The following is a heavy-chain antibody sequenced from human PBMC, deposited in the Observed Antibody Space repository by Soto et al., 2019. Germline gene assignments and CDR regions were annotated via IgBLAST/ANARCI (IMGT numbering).Heavy chain of an antibody. CDR2: ISYSGST. D-gene: IGHD2-21*01. V-gene: IGHV4-31*03. Sequence: QVQLQESGPGLVKPSETLSLTCTVSGGSINSGGTYWSWIRQRPGTGLEWIGYISYSGSTYYNPSLMSRVTISVDTSKKFFSLKLSSVTAADTAVYYCSGLPVAYCGGDCYRAFDVWGQGTMVAVSS. CDR1: GGSINSGGTY. CDR3: SGLPVAYCGGDCYRAFDV. J-gene: IGHJ3*01.